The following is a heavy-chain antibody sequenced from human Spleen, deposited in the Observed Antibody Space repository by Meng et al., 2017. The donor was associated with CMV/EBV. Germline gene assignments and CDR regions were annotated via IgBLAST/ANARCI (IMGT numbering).Heavy chain of an antibody. CDR3: AKEIWWGWVATIGGLDY. D-gene: IGHD5-24*01. J-gene: IGHJ4*02. V-gene: IGHV3-43*01. CDR1: GFTLGNYT. CDR2: ISWDGRST. Sequence: GGSLRLSCAASGFTLGNYTMHWVRQVPGKGLEWVSGISWDGRSTFYADSVKGRFTISRDNGKTSLFLQMNSLRTEDTALYYCAKEIWWGWVATIGGLDYWGQGTLVTVSS.